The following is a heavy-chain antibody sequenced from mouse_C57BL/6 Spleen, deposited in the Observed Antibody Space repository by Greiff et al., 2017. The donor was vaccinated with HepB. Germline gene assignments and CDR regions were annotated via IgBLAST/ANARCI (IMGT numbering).Heavy chain of an antibody. Sequence: QVQLQQSGPELVKPGASVKISCKASGYAFSSSWMNWVKQRPGKGLEWIGRIYPGDGDTNYNGKFKGKATLTADKSSSTAYMQLSSLTSEDSAVYFGARDWDKAYWGQGTLVTVSA. CDR1: GYAFSSSW. CDR3: ARDWDKAY. J-gene: IGHJ3*01. V-gene: IGHV1-82*01. CDR2: IYPGDGDT. D-gene: IGHD4-1*01.